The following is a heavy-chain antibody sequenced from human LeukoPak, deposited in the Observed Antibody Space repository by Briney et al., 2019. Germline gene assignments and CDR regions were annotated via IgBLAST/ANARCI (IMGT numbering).Heavy chain of an antibody. CDR2: ISSSGSTI. Sequence: GGSLRLSCAASGFTFSSYEMNWVRQTPGKGLEWVSYISSSGSTIYYADSVKGRFTISRDNAKNSLYLQMNSLRAEDTAVYYCARDFNYGPFDYWGQGILVTVSS. V-gene: IGHV3-48*03. CDR1: GFTFSSYE. J-gene: IGHJ4*02. D-gene: IGHD4-11*01. CDR3: ARDFNYGPFDY.